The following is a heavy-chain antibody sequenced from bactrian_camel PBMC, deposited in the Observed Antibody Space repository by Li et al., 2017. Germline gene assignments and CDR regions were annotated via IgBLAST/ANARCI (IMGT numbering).Heavy chain of an antibody. J-gene: IGHJ4*01. D-gene: IGHD8*01. V-gene: IGHV3S31*01. Sequence: QLVESGGGLVQPGGSLRLSCAASGFTFSTYTMSWVRQAPGKGLEWVSGINSGGEGTYYADSVKGRFTISRDNAKNTLYLQLNSLKTEDTAMYYCSKGDNWIYEFNYWGQGTQVTVS. CDR3: SKGDNWIYEFNY. CDR1: GFTFSTYT. CDR2: INSGGEGT.